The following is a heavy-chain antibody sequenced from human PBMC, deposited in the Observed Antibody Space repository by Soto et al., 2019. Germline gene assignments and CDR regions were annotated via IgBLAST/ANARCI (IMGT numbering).Heavy chain of an antibody. Sequence: SVKVSCKASGGTFSTFGISWVRQAPGQGLEWMGGIIPFFGTAKYSQKFEDRISITADESTNTVYMDLRSLTSEDTAIYYCARSDPMHAGDKYYHDFWGQGALVTVSS. D-gene: IGHD3-16*01. V-gene: IGHV1-69*13. CDR2: IIPFFGTA. J-gene: IGHJ4*02. CDR3: ARSDPMHAGDKYYHDF. CDR1: GGTFSTFG.